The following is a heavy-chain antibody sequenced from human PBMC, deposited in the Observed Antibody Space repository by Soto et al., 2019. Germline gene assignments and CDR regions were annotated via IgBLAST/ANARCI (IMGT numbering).Heavy chain of an antibody. V-gene: IGHV4-31*03. J-gene: IGHJ5*02. CDR2: IYVTGAV. Sequence: LALTCSVSGAALNSGNYYWSWIRQVPGKGLEWIGHIYVTGAVDYNPSLRDRITISQDTSERQFSLNLRLVTAADTAVYYCARLRIATNNYKWFDPWGQGTLVTVSS. D-gene: IGHD2-21*01. CDR1: GAALNSGNYY. CDR3: ARLRIATNNYKWFDP.